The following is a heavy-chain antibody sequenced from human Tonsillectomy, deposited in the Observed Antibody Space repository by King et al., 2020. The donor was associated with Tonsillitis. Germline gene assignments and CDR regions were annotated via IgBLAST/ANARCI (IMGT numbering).Heavy chain of an antibody. D-gene: IGHD3-22*01. Sequence: TLKESGPTLVKPPQTLTLTCTFSGFSLSTSGVGVAWIRQPPGKALEWLALIYGDDDKRYSPSLKTRLTIMKATSKNHVVLTMTNMGPVDTATYYCVHKIRDSSGYLFWGQGMLVTVSS. J-gene: IGHJ4*02. CDR2: IYGDDDK. V-gene: IGHV2-5*02. CDR1: GFSLSTSGVG. CDR3: VHKIRDSSGYLF.